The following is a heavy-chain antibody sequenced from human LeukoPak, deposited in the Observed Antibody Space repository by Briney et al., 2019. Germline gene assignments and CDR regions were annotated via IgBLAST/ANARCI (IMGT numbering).Heavy chain of an antibody. Sequence: GGSLRLSCAASGFTFSSYGMHWVRQAPGKGLEWVAVILYDGSNKYYADSVKGRFTISRDNSKNTLYLQMNSLRAEDTAVYYCAKLGPWGSYYFDHWGQGTLVTVSS. J-gene: IGHJ4*02. CDR1: GFTFSSYG. V-gene: IGHV3-30*18. CDR3: AKLGPWGSYYFDH. CDR2: ILYDGSNK. D-gene: IGHD7-27*01.